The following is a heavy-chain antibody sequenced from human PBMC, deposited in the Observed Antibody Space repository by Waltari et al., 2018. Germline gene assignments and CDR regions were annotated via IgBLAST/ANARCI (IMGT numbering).Heavy chain of an antibody. CDR3: ATRLSIWAFYV. CDR1: GYAFPGYS. D-gene: IGHD3-16*01. CDR2: VAPEEGDT. Sequence: DVQRVQSGADVRQRGGHADSSCRASGYAFPGYSIHWVKQAPGKGLEWRGHVAPEEGDTVFAESFQGRLTMSTDTAMDTAYMELSRLRFDDTAVYYCATRLSIWAFYVWGQGTVVTVSS. J-gene: IGHJ3*01. V-gene: IGHV1-69-2*01.